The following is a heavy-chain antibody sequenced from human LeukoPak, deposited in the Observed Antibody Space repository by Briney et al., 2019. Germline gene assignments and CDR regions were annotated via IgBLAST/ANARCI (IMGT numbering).Heavy chain of an antibody. CDR3: ARGIRVPGRY. CDR2: INPNSGGT. J-gene: IGHJ4*02. Sequence: ASVKVSCKASGYTFTGYSIYWVRQAPGQGLEWMGWINPNSGGTNYAQKFQGRVTVTRDTSITTAYMELSSLRSDDTAVYYCARGIRVPGRYWGQGTLVTVSS. D-gene: IGHD6-19*01. CDR1: GYTFTGYS. V-gene: IGHV1-2*02.